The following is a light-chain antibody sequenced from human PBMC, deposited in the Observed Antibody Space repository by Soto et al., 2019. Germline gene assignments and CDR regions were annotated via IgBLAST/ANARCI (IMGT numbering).Light chain of an antibody. J-gene: IGLJ2*01. V-gene: IGLV2-14*01. Sequence: QSALTQPASVSGSPGQSITISCTGTSSDVGGYNYVSWDQQHPGKAPKLMMYDVSNRPSGVSNRFSGSKSGNTASLTISGLQAEDEADYYCRAYISSSTVVLGGGTK. CDR3: RAYISSSTVV. CDR2: DVS. CDR1: SSDVGGYNY.